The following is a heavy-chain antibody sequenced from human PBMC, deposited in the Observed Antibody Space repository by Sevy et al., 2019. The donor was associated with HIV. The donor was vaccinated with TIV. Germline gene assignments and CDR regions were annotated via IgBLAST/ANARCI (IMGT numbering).Heavy chain of an antibody. CDR2: ISYDGNT. CDR1: GFNFNTYG. V-gene: IGHV3-30*03. CDR3: ARAGRLRLGELSSGPDY. Sequence: GGSLRLSCTASGFNFNTYGMHWVRQAPGKGLEWLAIISYDGNTYYADSVEGRFTISRDNSRNTLYLEMNSLKSEDTAVFHCARAGRLRLGELSSGPDYWGPGTLVTVSS. J-gene: IGHJ4*02. D-gene: IGHD3-16*02.